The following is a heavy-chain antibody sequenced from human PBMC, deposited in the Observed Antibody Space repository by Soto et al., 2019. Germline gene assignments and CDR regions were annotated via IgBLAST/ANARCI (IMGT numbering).Heavy chain of an antibody. CDR3: ARDWLGQGSSGWYDY. CDR1: GFTFSSYW. D-gene: IGHD6-19*01. V-gene: IGHV3-7*01. Sequence: GGSLRLSCAASGFTFSSYWMSWVRQAPGKGLEWVANIKQDGSEKYYVDSVKGRFTISRDNAKNSLYLQMNSLRAEDTAVYYFARDWLGQGSSGWYDYWGQGTLVTVSS. J-gene: IGHJ4*02. CDR2: IKQDGSEK.